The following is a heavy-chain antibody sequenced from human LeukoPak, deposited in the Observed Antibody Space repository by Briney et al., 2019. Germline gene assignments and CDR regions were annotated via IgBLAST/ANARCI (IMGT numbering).Heavy chain of an antibody. CDR2: ISYDGSNK. Sequence: LTGGSLRLSCAASGFTFSSYGMHWVRQAPGKGLEWVAVISYDGSNKYYADSVKGRFTISRDNSKNTLYLQMNSLRAEDTAVYYCARGKTTVTTGELVYWGQGTLVIVSS. J-gene: IGHJ4*02. CDR3: ARGKTTVTTGELVY. CDR1: GFTFSSYG. D-gene: IGHD4-17*01. V-gene: IGHV3-30*03.